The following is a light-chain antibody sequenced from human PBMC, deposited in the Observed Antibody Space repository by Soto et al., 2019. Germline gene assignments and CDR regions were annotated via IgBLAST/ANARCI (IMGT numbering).Light chain of an antibody. CDR1: SSDVGGYNY. J-gene: IGLJ1*01. Sequence: QSALAQPASVSWSPGQSIAISCTGTSSDVGGYNYVSWYQQLPGKAPKLLISEVSNRPSGVSHRFSGSKSGNTASLTISGLQAEDEADYYCSSYRTGGPFVFGTGTKVTVL. CDR3: SSYRTGGPFV. CDR2: EVS. V-gene: IGLV2-14*01.